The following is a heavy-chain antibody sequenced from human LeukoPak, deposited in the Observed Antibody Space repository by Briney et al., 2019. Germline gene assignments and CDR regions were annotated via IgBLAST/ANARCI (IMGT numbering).Heavy chain of an antibody. J-gene: IGHJ4*02. D-gene: IGHD5-24*01. CDR3: ARDSHGRGYNPPHFDY. V-gene: IGHV3-64*01. CDR1: GFTFSSYA. Sequence: GGSLRLSCAASGFTFSSYAMHWVRQAPGKGLEYVSAISSNGGSTYYANSVEGRFTISRDNSKNTLYLQMGSLRAEDMAVYYCARDSHGRGYNPPHFDYWGQGTLVTVSS. CDR2: ISSNGGST.